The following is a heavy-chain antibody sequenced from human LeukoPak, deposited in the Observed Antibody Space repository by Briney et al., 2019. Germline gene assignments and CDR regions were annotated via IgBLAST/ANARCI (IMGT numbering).Heavy chain of an antibody. Sequence: SETLSLTCTVSGGSLSSSDHYWSWIRQPPGKGLEWIAYIYYSGTAYYNPSLKSRVSISVDTSKNQFSLKLSSVTAADTAVYYCARGDSSSWSFKVWGQGTLVTVSS. CDR3: ARGDSSSWSFKV. J-gene: IGHJ4*02. V-gene: IGHV4-30-4*01. D-gene: IGHD6-13*01. CDR1: GGSLSSSDHY. CDR2: IYYSGTA.